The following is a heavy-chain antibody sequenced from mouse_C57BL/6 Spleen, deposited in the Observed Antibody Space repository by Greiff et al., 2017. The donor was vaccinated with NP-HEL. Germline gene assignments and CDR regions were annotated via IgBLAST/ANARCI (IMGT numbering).Heavy chain of an antibody. J-gene: IGHJ2*01. CDR1: GFTFSDYG. D-gene: IGHD2-3*01. Sequence: EVQLVESGGGLVKPGGSLKLSCAASGFTFSDYGMHWVRQAPEKGLEWVAYISSGSSTIYYADTVKGRFTISRDNAKNTLFLQMTSLRSEDTAMYYCARQIYDGYYVSYYFDYWGQGTTLTVSS. CDR3: ARQIYDGYYVSYYFDY. V-gene: IGHV5-17*01. CDR2: ISSGSSTI.